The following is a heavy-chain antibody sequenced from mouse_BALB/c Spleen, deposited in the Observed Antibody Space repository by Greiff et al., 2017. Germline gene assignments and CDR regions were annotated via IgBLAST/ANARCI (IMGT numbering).Heavy chain of an antibody. V-gene: IGHV1-4*01. Sequence: QVQLQQSGAELARPGASVKMSCKASGYTFTSYTIHWVKQRPGQGLEWIGYINPSSGYTNYNQKFKDKATLTADKSSSTAYMQLSSLTSEDSAVYYCARSGGNLAYWGQGTLVTVSA. D-gene: IGHD2-1*01. CDR2: INPSSGYT. CDR1: GYTFTSYT. J-gene: IGHJ3*01. CDR3: ARSGGNLAY.